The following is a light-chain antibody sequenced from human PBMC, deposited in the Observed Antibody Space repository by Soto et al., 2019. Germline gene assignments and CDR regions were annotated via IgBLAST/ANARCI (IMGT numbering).Light chain of an antibody. Sequence: DIQMTQSPSSLSASVGDTVTITCRASQGISNSLAWFQQKPGRVPQFLIYAASTLQPGVPPRFSGSGSGTDFTLTISSLQPEDVATYHCQNYHSATLTFGPGTKVDIK. CDR1: QGISNS. V-gene: IGKV1-27*01. CDR2: AAS. J-gene: IGKJ3*01. CDR3: QNYHSATLT.